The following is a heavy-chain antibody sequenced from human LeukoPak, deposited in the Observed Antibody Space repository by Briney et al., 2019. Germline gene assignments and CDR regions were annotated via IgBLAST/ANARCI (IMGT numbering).Heavy chain of an antibody. J-gene: IGHJ6*03. CDR1: GYTFNTYA. D-gene: IGHD3-10*01. V-gene: IGHV1-46*02. CDR3: AKGPRITMVRGGQWYYYMDV. CDR2: INPSGGST. Sequence: ASVKVSCKASGYTFNTYAMNWVRQAPGQGLEWMGLINPSGGSTNYAQKFQGRVTMTRDTSTSTVYMELSSLRSEDTAVYYCAKGPRITMVRGGQWYYYMDVWGKGTTVTISS.